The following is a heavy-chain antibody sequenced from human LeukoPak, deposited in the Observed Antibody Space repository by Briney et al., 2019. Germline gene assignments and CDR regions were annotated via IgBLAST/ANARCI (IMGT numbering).Heavy chain of an antibody. CDR2: ISGSGGST. Sequence: HPGGSLRLSCAASGFTFSSYAMSWVRQAPGKGLEWVSAISGSGGSTYYADSVKGRFTISRDNSKNTLYLQMNSLRAEDTAVYYCAKDESRGIAAAGVRDYWGQGTLVTVS. CDR1: GFTFSSYA. V-gene: IGHV3-23*01. D-gene: IGHD6-13*01. J-gene: IGHJ4*02. CDR3: AKDESRGIAAAGVRDY.